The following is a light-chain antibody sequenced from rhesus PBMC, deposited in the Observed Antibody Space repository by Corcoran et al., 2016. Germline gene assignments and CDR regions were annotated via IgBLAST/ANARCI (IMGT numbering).Light chain of an antibody. CDR1: QDIINY. J-gene: IGKJ2*01. CDR2: RAS. Sequence: DIQMTQSPSSLSASVGDRVTISCRASQDIINYLAWYQQKPGKAPKVLIDRASNCETGVPSRFTGSGSGTDFNLTISSLQPEDIASYYLQQQGNLPYSFGQGTKVEIK. V-gene: IGKV1-69*01. CDR3: QQQGNLPYS.